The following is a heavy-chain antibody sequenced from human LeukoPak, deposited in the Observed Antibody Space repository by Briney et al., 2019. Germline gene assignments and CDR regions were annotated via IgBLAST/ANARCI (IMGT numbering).Heavy chain of an antibody. CDR1: GYTFTTYG. J-gene: IGHJ3*02. V-gene: IGHV1-69*13. CDR3: AREGYDSSGYYHPLDAFDI. CDR2: IIPIFGTA. Sequence: ASVKVSCKASGYTFTTYGISWVRQAPGQGLEWMGGIIPIFGTANYAQKFQGRVTITADESTSTAYMELSSLRSEDTAVYYCAREGYDSSGYYHPLDAFDIWGQGTMVTVSS. D-gene: IGHD3-22*01.